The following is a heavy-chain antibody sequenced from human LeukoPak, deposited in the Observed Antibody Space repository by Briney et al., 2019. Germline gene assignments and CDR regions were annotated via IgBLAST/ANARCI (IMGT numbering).Heavy chain of an antibody. D-gene: IGHD1-26*01. CDR2: INSDGSST. J-gene: IGHJ4*02. CDR1: GFTFGSYW. CDR3: AGDSGSYSFDY. Sequence: GGSLRLSCAASGFTFGSYWMHWVRQAPGKGLVWVSRINSDGSSTSYADSVKGRFTISRDNAKNTLYLQMNSLRAEDTAVYYCAGDSGSYSFDYWGQGTLVTVSS. V-gene: IGHV3-74*01.